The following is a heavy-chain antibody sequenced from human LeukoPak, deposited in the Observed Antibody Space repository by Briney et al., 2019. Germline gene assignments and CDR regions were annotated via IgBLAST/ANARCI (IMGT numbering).Heavy chain of an antibody. CDR2: IYYSGST. D-gene: IGHD6-13*01. V-gene: IGHV4-59*11. CDR3: ARVGPRIAGGVPFDY. Sequence: SETLSLTCVVSGGSISSHYWSWIRQPPGKGLEWIGCIYYSGSTNYNPSLKSRVTISVDTSKNQFSLKLSSVTAADTAVYYCARVGPRIAGGVPFDYWGQGTLVTVSS. J-gene: IGHJ4*02. CDR1: GGSISSHY.